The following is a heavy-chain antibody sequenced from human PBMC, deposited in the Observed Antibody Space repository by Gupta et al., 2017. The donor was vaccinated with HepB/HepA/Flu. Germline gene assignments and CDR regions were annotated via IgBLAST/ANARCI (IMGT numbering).Heavy chain of an antibody. J-gene: IGHJ4*02. D-gene: IGHD3-9*01. V-gene: IGHV1-69-2*01. CDR1: GDSLSDYY. CDR2: FDPEDGER. Sequence: EVQVIQSGAEVRKPGSTVKISCKFSGDSLSDYYLHWVQQAPGRGLEWMGLFDPEDGERRYAKKFQGRLSITADSSRETVYMELRSLKSDDTAVYYCATELRAEVYFDQWGQGTPVTVSS. CDR3: ATELRAEVYFDQ.